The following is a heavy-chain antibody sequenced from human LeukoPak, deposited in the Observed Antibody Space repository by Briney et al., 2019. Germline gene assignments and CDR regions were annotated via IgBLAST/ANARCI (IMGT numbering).Heavy chain of an antibody. J-gene: IGHJ3*02. D-gene: IGHD2-2*01. CDR2: IDHSGST. CDR1: GYSISSGYY. CDR3: ASFVVVPAADAFDI. V-gene: IGHV4-38-2*02. Sequence: SETLSLTCSVSGYSISSGYYWGWIRQPPGKGLEWIGSIDHSGSTYYNPSLKSRVTISVVTSKNQFSLKLSSVTAADTAVYYCASFVVVPAADAFDIWGQGTMVTVSS.